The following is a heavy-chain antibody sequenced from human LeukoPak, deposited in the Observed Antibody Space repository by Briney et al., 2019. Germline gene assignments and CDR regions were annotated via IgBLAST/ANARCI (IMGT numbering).Heavy chain of an antibody. Sequence: GGSLRLSCAASGFTFSSYWMSWVRQAPGKGLEWVANIKQDGSEKYYVDSVKGRFTISRDNAKNSLYLQMNSLRAEDTAVYYCARDPATVGSSEFDYWGQGTLVTVSS. J-gene: IGHJ4*02. CDR3: ARDPATVGSSEFDY. CDR2: IKQDGSEK. D-gene: IGHD1-26*01. V-gene: IGHV3-7*03. CDR1: GFTFSSYW.